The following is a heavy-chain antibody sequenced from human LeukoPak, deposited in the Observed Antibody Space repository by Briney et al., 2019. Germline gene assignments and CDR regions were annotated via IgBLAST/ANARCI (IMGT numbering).Heavy chain of an antibody. V-gene: IGHV3-48*03. Sequence: PGGSLRLSCSASGFTFNSFAIHWVRQAPGKGLEGVSYISGSGTNIYYADSVKGRFTISRDNAKNSLSLQMNSLRAEDTAIYYCAREAVPGGRGDTFDIWGQGTMVTVSS. CDR2: ISGSGTNI. CDR1: GFTFNSFA. CDR3: AREAVPGGRGDTFDI. D-gene: IGHD6-19*01. J-gene: IGHJ3*02.